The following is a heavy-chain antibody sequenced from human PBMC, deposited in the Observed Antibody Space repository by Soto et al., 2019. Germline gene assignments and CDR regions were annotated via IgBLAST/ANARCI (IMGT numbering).Heavy chain of an antibody. D-gene: IGHD2-8*02. V-gene: IGHV3-23*01. CDR3: AKGVVVSLPVPNQTIFLGVNGMDV. Sequence: GGSLRLSCAASGFTFSSYAMSWVRQAPGKGLEWVSAISGSGGSTYYADSVKGRFTISRDNSKNTLYLQMNSLRAEDTAVYYCAKGVVVSLPVPNQTIFLGVNGMDVWGQGTTVTVSS. CDR1: GFTFSSYA. CDR2: ISGSGGST. J-gene: IGHJ6*02.